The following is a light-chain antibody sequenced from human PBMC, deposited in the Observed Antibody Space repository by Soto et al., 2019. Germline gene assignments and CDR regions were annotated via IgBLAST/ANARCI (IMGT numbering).Light chain of an antibody. Sequence: EILMTQSPASLSESPGERVTLSCRASQSVSSNLAWYQQKPGQAPRLLIYGASTRATGIPARFSGSGSGTEFTLTISSLQSEDFAVYYCQQYNNWPRTFGQGTKVDIK. V-gene: IGKV3-15*01. CDR2: GAS. J-gene: IGKJ1*01. CDR3: QQYNNWPRT. CDR1: QSVSSN.